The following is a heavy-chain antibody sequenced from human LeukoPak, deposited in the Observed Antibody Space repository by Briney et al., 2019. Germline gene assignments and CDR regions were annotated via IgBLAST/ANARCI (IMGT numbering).Heavy chain of an antibody. Sequence: GGSLRLSCKASGFTFSRYGMNWVRQAPWRGLEWLSYTSGSSGSTIYYAQSVRGRFTISRDDAKNTLYLQMNSLRADDTAVYFCARDKIQWLRYSYFDYWGQGVLVTVSS. CDR3: ARDKIQWLRYSYFDY. CDR2: TSGSSGSTI. CDR1: GFTFSRYG. D-gene: IGHD5-12*01. V-gene: IGHV3-48*01. J-gene: IGHJ4*02.